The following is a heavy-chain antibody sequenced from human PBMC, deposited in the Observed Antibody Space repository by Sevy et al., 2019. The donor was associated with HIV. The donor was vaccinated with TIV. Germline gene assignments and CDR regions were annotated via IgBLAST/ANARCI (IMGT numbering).Heavy chain of an antibody. CDR1: GYTFINYP. D-gene: IGHD3-22*01. CDR2: IRTYSGET. J-gene: IGHJ4*02. Sequence: ASVKVSCKTSGYTFINYPLSWVRQAPGQGLEWMGCIRTYSGETKYAQKFQGRETMTTDTCTDTDYMELRTLRSDDSAVYYCARDSDGSGHYYVDYFGSWGQGTLVTDSS. V-gene: IGHV1-18*01. CDR3: ARDSDGSGHYYVDYFGS.